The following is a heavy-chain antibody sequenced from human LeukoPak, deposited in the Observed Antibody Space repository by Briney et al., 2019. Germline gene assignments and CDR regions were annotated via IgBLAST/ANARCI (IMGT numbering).Heavy chain of an antibody. CDR2: ISWNSGSI. CDR3: AKEPRGAIYYYGMDV. CDR1: GFTFDDYA. V-gene: IGHV3-9*01. Sequence: GRSLRLSCAASGFTFDDYAMHWVRQAPGKGLEWVSGISWNSGSIGYADSVKGRLTISRDNDKNSLYLQMNSLRDEDTALYYCAKEPRGAIYYYGMDVWGQGTTVTVSS. J-gene: IGHJ6*02. D-gene: IGHD1-26*01.